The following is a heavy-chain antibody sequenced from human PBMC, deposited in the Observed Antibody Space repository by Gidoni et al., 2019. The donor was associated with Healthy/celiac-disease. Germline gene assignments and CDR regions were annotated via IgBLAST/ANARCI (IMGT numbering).Heavy chain of an antibody. CDR1: GGSFSGYY. J-gene: IGHJ6*02. CDR3: ARGSPYYYDSSGYYARARLPHYGMDV. Sequence: QVQLQQWGAGLLKPSETLSLTCAVYGGSFSGYYWSWIRQPPGKGLEWIGEINHSGSTNYNPSLKSRVTISVDTSKNQFSLKLSSVTAADTAVYYCARGSPYYYDSSGYYARARLPHYGMDVWGQGTTVTVSS. V-gene: IGHV4-34*01. CDR2: INHSGST. D-gene: IGHD3-22*01.